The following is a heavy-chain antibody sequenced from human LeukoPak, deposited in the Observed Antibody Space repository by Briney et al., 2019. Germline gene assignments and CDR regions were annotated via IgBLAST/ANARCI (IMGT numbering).Heavy chain of an antibody. J-gene: IGHJ4*02. CDR3: ARDYSSSSELPPRSDY. CDR1: AFTFSSYS. D-gene: IGHD6-6*01. Sequence: GGSLRLSCAASAFTFSSYSMNWVRQAPGKGLEWVSSISSSSSYIYYADSVKGRFTISRDNAKNSLYLQMNSLRAEDTAVYYCARDYSSSSELPPRSDYWGQGTLVTVSS. CDR2: ISSSSSYI. V-gene: IGHV3-21*01.